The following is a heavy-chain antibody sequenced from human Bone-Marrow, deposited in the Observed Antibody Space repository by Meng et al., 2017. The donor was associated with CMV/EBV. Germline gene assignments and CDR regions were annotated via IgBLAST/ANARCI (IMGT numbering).Heavy chain of an antibody. D-gene: IGHD1-20*01. CDR1: GGSISSYY. CDR3: ARDLGDNWNEGAFDI. CDR2: IYYSGST. V-gene: IGHV4-59*01. Sequence: SETLSLTCTVSGGSISSYYWSWIRQPPGKGLEWIGYIYYSGSTNYNPSLKSRVTISVDTSKNQFSLKLSSVTAADTAVYYCARDLGDNWNEGAFDIWGQGTMVTVSS. J-gene: IGHJ3*02.